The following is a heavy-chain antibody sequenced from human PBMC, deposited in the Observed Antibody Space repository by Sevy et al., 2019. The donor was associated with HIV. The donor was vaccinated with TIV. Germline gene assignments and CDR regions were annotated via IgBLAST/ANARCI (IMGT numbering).Heavy chain of an antibody. Sequence: GESLKISCKISGYTFTNYWIAWVRLMPGRGLEWMGVIHPADSDTRYSPSFQGHVTISADQSSSTTYLQWSSLEASDSAMYYCTRHRPFTGDISTGYLDYWGQGTLVTVSS. CDR3: TRHRPFTGDISTGYLDY. D-gene: IGHD3-9*01. J-gene: IGHJ4*02. CDR2: IHPADSDT. CDR1: GYTFTNYW. V-gene: IGHV5-51*01.